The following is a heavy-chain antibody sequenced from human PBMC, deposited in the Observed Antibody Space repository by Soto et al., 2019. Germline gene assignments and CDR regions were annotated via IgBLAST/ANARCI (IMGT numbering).Heavy chain of an antibody. CDR1: GESFSGYY. Sequence: SETLSLTCAVYGESFSGYYWSWIRQPPGKGLEWMGEINHSGSTNYNPSLKSRVTISVDTSKNQFSLKLRSVTAADTAVYYCASQALDTAIFDYWGQGTLVTVSS. CDR3: ASQALDTAIFDY. D-gene: IGHD5-18*01. J-gene: IGHJ4*02. CDR2: INHSGST. V-gene: IGHV4-34*01.